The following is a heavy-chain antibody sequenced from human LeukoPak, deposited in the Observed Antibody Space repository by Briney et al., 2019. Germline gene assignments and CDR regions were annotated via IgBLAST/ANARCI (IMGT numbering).Heavy chain of an antibody. CDR3: ARGGIQLSPFDY. CDR2: ITAYNGNT. J-gene: IGHJ4*02. Sequence: ASVKVSCKASGGTFSSYAISWVRQAPGQGLEWMGWITAYNGNTNYAQKVQGRVTMTTDTSTSTAYMELRSLRSDDTAVYYCARGGIQLSPFDYWGQGTLVTVSS. CDR1: GGTFSSYA. D-gene: IGHD5-18*01. V-gene: IGHV1-18*01.